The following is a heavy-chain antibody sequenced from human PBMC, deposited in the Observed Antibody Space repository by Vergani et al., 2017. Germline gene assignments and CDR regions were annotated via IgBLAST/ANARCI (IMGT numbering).Heavy chain of an antibody. CDR2: IKTSNGVT. CDR3: ARVMADTAMVTPSIDY. Sequence: QAQLVQSGAEVKKPGASVKVSCKTSGYSFTDYYIHWVRQARGQGLEWMGWIKTSNGVTDYARKFQGRVTMTRDSSVNTVHMEMNSDDTAVYYCARVMADTAMVTPSIDYWGQGTLVTVSS. CDR1: GYSFTDYY. D-gene: IGHD5-18*01. V-gene: IGHV1-2*02. J-gene: IGHJ4*02.